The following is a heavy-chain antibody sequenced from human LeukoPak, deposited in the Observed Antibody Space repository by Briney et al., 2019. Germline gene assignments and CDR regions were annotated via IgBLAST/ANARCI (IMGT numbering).Heavy chain of an antibody. V-gene: IGHV1-8*01. J-gene: IGHJ6*03. CDR3: ARARRARPYSYYYYYMDV. Sequence: ASVKVSCKASGYTFTRYDINWVRQATGQGLEWMGWMNPNSGNTGYAQKFQGRVTMTRNTSISTAYMKLSSLRSEDTAVYYCARARRARPYSYYYYYMDVWGKGTTVTVSS. CDR1: GYTFTRYD. D-gene: IGHD6-6*01. CDR2: MNPNSGNT.